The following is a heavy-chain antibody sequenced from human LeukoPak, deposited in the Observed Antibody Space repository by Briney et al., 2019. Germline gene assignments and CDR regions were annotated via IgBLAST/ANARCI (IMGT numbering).Heavy chain of an antibody. D-gene: IGHD6-25*01. CDR2: IYYSGST. CDR3: ARPSGGVDY. V-gene: IGHV4-39*01. Sequence: PSETLSLTLTVSGGSISSSSYYRGWIRQPPGKGLEWIGSIYYSGSTYYNPSLKSRVTISVDTSKNQFSLKLSSETAADTAVYYCARPSGGVDYWGQGTLVTVSS. J-gene: IGHJ4*02. CDR1: GGSISSSSYY.